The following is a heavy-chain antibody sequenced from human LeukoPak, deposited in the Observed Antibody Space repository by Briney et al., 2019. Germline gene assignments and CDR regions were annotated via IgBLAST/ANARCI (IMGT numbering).Heavy chain of an antibody. CDR1: GFTFSSYW. D-gene: IGHD1-26*01. J-gene: IGHJ6*03. Sequence: GGSLRLSCAASGFTFSSYWMSWVRQAPGKGLEWVANIKQDGSEKYYVDSVKGRFTISRDNAKNSLYLQMNSLRAEDTAVYYCARSSSGSGGYYIDVWGKGTTVTVSS. V-gene: IGHV3-7*01. CDR2: IKQDGSEK. CDR3: ARSSSGSGGYYIDV.